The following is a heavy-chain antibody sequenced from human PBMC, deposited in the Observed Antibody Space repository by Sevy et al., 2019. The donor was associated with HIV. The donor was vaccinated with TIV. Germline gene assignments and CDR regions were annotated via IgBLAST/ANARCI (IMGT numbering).Heavy chain of an antibody. CDR1: GGFTDSYY. J-gene: IGHJ5*02. CDR3: ARELPFATSSA. Sequence: SETLSLTCSVSGGFTDSYYWSWIRQPAGKGLEWIGRIYASGSTAYNPSLQSRVSISIDKSKNRFSLSLTSLTAADTGVYYCARELPFATSSAWGQGPRVTVSS. D-gene: IGHD6-6*01. CDR2: IYASGST. V-gene: IGHV4-4*07.